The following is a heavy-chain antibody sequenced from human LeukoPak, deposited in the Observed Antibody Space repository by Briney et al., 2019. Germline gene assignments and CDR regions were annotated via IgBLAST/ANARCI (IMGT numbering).Heavy chain of an antibody. J-gene: IGHJ4*02. D-gene: IGHD1-26*01. CDR1: GGSISSSSYY. CDR3: ARHYSGSSDFDY. V-gene: IGHV4-39*01. CDR2: IYYSGST. Sequence: PSETLSLTCTVSGGSISSSSYYWGWIRQPPGKGLEWVGSIYYSGSTYYNPSLKSRVTISVDTSKNQFSLKLSSVTAADTAVYYCARHYSGSSDFDYWGQGTLVTVSS.